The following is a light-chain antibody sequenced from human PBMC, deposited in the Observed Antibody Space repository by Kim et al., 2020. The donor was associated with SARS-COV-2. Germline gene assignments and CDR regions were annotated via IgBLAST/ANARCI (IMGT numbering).Light chain of an antibody. CDR2: DVS. V-gene: IGLV2-14*03. Sequence: PGQSITISCTGISSGVGGCNFVTWYQQHPGKAPELMIFDVSNRPSGVSHRFSGSKSGNTASLTISGLQAEDEADYYCSSYTTNSAVFGGGTQLTVL. J-gene: IGLJ2*01. CDR1: SSGVGGCNF. CDR3: SSYTTNSAV.